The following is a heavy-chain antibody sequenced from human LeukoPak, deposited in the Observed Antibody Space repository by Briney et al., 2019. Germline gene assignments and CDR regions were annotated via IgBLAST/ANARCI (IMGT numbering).Heavy chain of an antibody. J-gene: IGHJ6*02. CDR1: GRSISSYY. D-gene: IGHD2-21*01. Sequence: SETLSLTCTVSGRSISSYYWSWIRQPPGKGLEWIGYIYYSGSTNYNPSLKSRVTISVDTSKNQFSLKLSSVTAADTAVYYCARALVFVGYYYGMDVWGQGTTVTVSS. CDR3: ARALVFVGYYYGMDV. CDR2: IYYSGST. V-gene: IGHV4-59*01.